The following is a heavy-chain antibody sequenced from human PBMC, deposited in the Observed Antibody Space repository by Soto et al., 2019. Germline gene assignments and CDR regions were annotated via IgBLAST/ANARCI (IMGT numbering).Heavy chain of an antibody. Sequence: AHLSESGGGLQQPGGSLKLSCEASRFTFSNFAMSWVRQAPGKGLEWISTIGVTAGSTYYTDSVGGRFTISRDNSKNPLYLEMNSLRAEGTAPYFCAKVMDTWNDVAAFDSWGQGTLVAVPS. V-gene: IGHV3-23*01. J-gene: IGHJ4*02. CDR1: RFTFSNFA. CDR3: AKVMDTWNDVAAFDS. D-gene: IGHD1-1*01. CDR2: IGVTAGST.